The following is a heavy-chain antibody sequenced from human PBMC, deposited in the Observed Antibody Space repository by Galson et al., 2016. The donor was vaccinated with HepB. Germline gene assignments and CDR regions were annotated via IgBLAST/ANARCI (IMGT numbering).Heavy chain of an antibody. Sequence: SLRLSCAASGFRFSSYAMHWVRQAPGKGLEWVAMISSDGSDEYYADSVKGRFSISRDNSQNTLFLHMSSLRPEDTAVYYCVKVDVPDLLPGYYDHWGQGNLVTVSS. J-gene: IGHJ5*02. D-gene: IGHD3-9*01. CDR3: VKVDVPDLLPGYYDH. CDR1: GFRFSSYA. CDR2: ISSDGSDE. V-gene: IGHV3-30*18.